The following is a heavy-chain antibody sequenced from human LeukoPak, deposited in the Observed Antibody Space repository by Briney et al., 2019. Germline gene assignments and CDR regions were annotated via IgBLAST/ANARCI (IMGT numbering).Heavy chain of an antibody. CDR2: IYHSGRT. V-gene: IGHV4-38-2*02. CDR3: ARGSLVPAAIDWFDP. Sequence: SETLSLTCTVSGGSISSGYYWGWIRQPPGKGLEWIGSIYHSGRTYYNPSLKSRVTISVDTSKNQFSLKLSSVTAADTAVYYCARGSLVPAAIDWFDPWGQGTLVTVSS. D-gene: IGHD2-2*01. J-gene: IGHJ5*02. CDR1: GGSISSGYY.